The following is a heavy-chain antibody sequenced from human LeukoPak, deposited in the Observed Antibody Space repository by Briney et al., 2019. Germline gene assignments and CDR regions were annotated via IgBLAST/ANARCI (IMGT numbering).Heavy chain of an antibody. Sequence: PGGSLRLSCAASGFTFSNAWMNWVRQAPGKGLEWVGRIKSKTDGGTTDYAAPVKGRFTISRDDSKNTLYLQMNSLKTEDTAVYYCTTLRWIYCSSTSCHYYYGMDVWGQGTTVTVSS. D-gene: IGHD2-2*01. CDR3: TTLRWIYCSSTSCHYYYGMDV. J-gene: IGHJ6*02. V-gene: IGHV3-15*07. CDR1: GFTFSNAW. CDR2: IKSKTDGGTT.